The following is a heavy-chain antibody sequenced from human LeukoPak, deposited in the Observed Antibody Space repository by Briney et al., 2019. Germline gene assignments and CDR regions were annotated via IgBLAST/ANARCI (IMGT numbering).Heavy chain of an antibody. CDR1: GFTFRSYE. Sequence: PGGSLRLSCAASGFTFRSYEMNWVRQAPGKGLEWLSYIGSSGSTIYYADSVKGRFTISRDNAKNSLYLQMNSLRDEDTAVYYCARDQDYGFDYWGQGTLVIVSS. CDR2: IGSSGSTI. CDR3: ARDQDYGFDY. J-gene: IGHJ4*02. D-gene: IGHD4-17*01. V-gene: IGHV3-48*03.